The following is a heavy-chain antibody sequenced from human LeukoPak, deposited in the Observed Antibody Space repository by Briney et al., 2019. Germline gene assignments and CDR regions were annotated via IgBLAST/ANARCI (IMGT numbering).Heavy chain of an antibody. CDR1: GYTFTGYY. J-gene: IGHJ3*02. CDR2: INPNSGDT. Sequence: AASVKVSCKASGYTFTGYYIHWMQQAPGHGLEWMGWINPNSGDTKYVQRFQGRVTMTRVTSIRTAYLDLRRLRSDDTAVYYCARPRDYGDYDGFDIWGPGTMVRVSS. V-gene: IGHV1-2*03. CDR3: ARPRDYGDYDGFDI. D-gene: IGHD4-17*01.